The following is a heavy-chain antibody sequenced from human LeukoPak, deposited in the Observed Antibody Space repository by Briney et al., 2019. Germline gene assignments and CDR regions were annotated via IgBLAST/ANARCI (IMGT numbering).Heavy chain of an antibody. CDR2: MNPNSGNT. CDR3: AKVRGVDGAFDI. J-gene: IGHJ3*02. D-gene: IGHD3-10*01. Sequence: GASVKVSCKASGYTFTSYGINWVRQATGQGLEWMGWMNPNSGNTGYAQKFQGRVTITRNTSISTAYMELSSLRSEDTAVYYCAKVRGVDGAFDIWGQGTMVTVSS. CDR1: GYTFTSYG. V-gene: IGHV1-8*03.